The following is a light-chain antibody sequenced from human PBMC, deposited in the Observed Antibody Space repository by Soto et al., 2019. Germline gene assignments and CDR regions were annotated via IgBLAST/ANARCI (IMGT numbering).Light chain of an antibody. CDR3: QKYNSAPLT. V-gene: IGKV1-27*01. Sequence: DIQVTQSPSSLSASLGDSVTLTCRANQAIGVYLAWFQQQPGKVPKLLIYAASAFQSGVPSRFSGSGSVTDFPLTISSLQPEDIETYVCQKYNSAPLTFGGGTKVEI. J-gene: IGKJ4*01. CDR2: AAS. CDR1: QAIGVY.